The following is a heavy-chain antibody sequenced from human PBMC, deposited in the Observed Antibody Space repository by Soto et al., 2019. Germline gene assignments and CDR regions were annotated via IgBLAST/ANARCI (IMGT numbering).Heavy chain of an antibody. Sequence: PSETLSLTSTVSGGSISSYYWSWIRQPPGKGLEWIGYIYYSGSTNYNPSLKSRVTISVDTSKNQFSLKLSSVTAADTAVYYCASNSYGFRGAFDIWGQGTMVTVSS. CDR3: ASNSYGFRGAFDI. CDR1: GGSISSYY. V-gene: IGHV4-59*01. D-gene: IGHD5-18*01. CDR2: IYYSGST. J-gene: IGHJ3*02.